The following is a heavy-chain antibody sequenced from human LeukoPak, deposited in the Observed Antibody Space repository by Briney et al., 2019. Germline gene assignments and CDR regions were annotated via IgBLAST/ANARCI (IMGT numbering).Heavy chain of an antibody. CDR3: AKGGRGSGTYSDFDY. D-gene: IGHD3-10*01. CDR2: ISGSGGGT. V-gene: IGHV3-23*01. J-gene: IGHJ4*02. CDR1: GFTFSNYA. Sequence: GGSLRLSCAASGFTFSNYAMSWVRQAPGKGLEWVSVISGSGGGTYYADPVKGRFTTSRDNSKNTLYLQMNSLRAEDTAVYYCAKGGRGSGTYSDFDYWGQGTLVTVSS.